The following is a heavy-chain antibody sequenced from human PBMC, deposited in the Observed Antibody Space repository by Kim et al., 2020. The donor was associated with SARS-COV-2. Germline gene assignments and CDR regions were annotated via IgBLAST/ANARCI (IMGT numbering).Heavy chain of an antibody. CDR2: ISYDGSNK. CDR1: GFTFSSYG. D-gene: IGHD1-26*01. CDR3: AKGGYYVSGWFDP. Sequence: GGSLRLSCAASGFTFSSYGMHWVRQAPGKGLEWVAVISYDGSNKYYADSVKGRFTISRDNSKNTLYLQMNSLRAEDTAVYYCAKGGYYVSGWFDPWGQGTLVTVSS. J-gene: IGHJ5*02. V-gene: IGHV3-30*18.